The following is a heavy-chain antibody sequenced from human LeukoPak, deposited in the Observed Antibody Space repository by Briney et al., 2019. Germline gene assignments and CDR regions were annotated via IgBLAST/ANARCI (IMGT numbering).Heavy chain of an antibody. D-gene: IGHD2/OR15-2a*01. V-gene: IGHV1-2*02. CDR1: GYTFTGYY. Sequence: ASVKVSCKASGYTFTGYYMHWVRQAPGQGLEWMGWINPNSGGTNYAQKFQGRVTMTRDTSISTAYMELSRLRSDDTAVYYCARAYLTPYYYYGVDVWGQGTTVTVSS. CDR3: ARAYLTPYYYYGVDV. J-gene: IGHJ6*02. CDR2: INPNSGGT.